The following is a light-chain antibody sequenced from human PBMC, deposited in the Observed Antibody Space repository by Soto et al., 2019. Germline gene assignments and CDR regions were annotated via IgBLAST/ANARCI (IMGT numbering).Light chain of an antibody. CDR3: QQYGSSPLT. V-gene: IGKV3-20*01. CDR1: QSVISSY. CDR2: GAS. J-gene: IGKJ1*01. Sequence: EIVLTQSPGTLSLSPGERATLSCRASQSVISSYLAWYQQKPGQAPRLLIYGASSRATGIPDRFSGSGSGTDFTLTIRRLEPEHFAVYYCQQYGSSPLTFGQGTKVEIK.